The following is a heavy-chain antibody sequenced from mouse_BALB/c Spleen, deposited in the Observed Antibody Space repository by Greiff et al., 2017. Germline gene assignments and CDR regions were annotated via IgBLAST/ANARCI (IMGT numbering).Heavy chain of an antibody. CDR1: GFTFSDYY. J-gene: IGHJ4*01. CDR3: ARDDGNYDAMDY. D-gene: IGHD2-1*01. CDR2: ISDGGSYT. Sequence: EVQRVESGGGLVKPGGSLKLSCAASGFTFSDYYMYWVRQTPEKRLEWVATISDGGSYTYYPDSVKGRFTISRDNAKNNLYLQMSSLKSEDTAMYYCARDDGNYDAMDYWGQGTSVTVSS. V-gene: IGHV5-4*02.